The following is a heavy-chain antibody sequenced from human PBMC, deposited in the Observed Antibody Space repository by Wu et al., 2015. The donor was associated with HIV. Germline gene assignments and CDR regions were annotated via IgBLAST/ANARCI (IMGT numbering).Heavy chain of an antibody. J-gene: IGHJ6*04. CDR3: ALSAYCGGKCFSVVAV. D-gene: IGHD2-21*01. Sequence: VQLVQSGPDVKAPGTSMKVSCRTSGFAFINYYISWVQQAPGKGLKWMGFVDPENGQTMYSEKFRRRVTITADRSTDTAYMELTRLTPEDTAIYYCALSAYCGGKCFSVVAVWGKGTTVIVSS. V-gene: IGHV1-69-2*01. CDR2: VDPENGQT. CDR1: GFAFINYY.